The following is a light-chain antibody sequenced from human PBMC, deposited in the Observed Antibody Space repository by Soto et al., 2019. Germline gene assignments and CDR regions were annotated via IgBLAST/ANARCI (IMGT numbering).Light chain of an antibody. CDR1: QSVSSN. CDR3: QRQSNWPRT. V-gene: IGKV3-15*01. CDR2: GAS. J-gene: IGKJ1*01. Sequence: EIVMTQSPDTLSVSPGETATLSCRASQSVSSNLAWYQQKLGQAPRLLIYGASTRATGISARFSGSGSGTEFTLTISSLQSEDFAIYYCQRQSNWPRTFGQGTKVDIK.